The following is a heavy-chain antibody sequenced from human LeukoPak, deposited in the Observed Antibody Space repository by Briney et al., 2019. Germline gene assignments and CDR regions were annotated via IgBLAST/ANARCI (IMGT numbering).Heavy chain of an antibody. CDR2: INPNSGVT. V-gene: IGHV1-2*02. CDR3: APTNNLYYYFDY. D-gene: IGHD1-1*01. J-gene: IGHJ4*02. Sequence: ASVKVSCKTSGYTFTGYYMHWLRQAPGQGLEWMGWINPNSGVTKIAQKFQGRVTMTRDTFMSTAFMALSSLRSDDTAVYYCAPTNNLYYYFDYWGQGTLVTVSS. CDR1: GYTFTGYY.